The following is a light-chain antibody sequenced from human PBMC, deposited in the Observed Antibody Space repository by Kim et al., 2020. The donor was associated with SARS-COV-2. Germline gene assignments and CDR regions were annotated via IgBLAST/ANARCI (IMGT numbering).Light chain of an antibody. J-gene: IGKJ2*01. Sequence: DIQVTQSPSSLSASVGDRVTITCRASQSISTYLNWYQLKSGKAPKLLIYGASSLQSGVPSRFSGSGSGTDFTLTIGNLQPEDFATYYCQPGYSTPGTFGQGTKLEI. CDR2: GAS. CDR1: QSISTY. V-gene: IGKV1-39*01. CDR3: QPGYSTPGT.